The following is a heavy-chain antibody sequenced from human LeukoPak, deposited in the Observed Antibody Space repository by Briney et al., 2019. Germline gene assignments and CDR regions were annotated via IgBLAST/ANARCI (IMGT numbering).Heavy chain of an antibody. CDR3: ARDKYYDFWSGYWTYFDY. J-gene: IGHJ4*02. V-gene: IGHV4-59*12. CDR2: IHSGGGT. D-gene: IGHD3-3*01. CDR1: GDSISSYY. Sequence: SETLSLTCTVSGDSISSYYWSWIRQPPGRGLEWIGYIHSGGGTRYNSSLKSRVTISVDTSKNQFSLKLSSVTAADTAVYYCARDKYYDFWSGYWTYFDYWGQGTLVTVSS.